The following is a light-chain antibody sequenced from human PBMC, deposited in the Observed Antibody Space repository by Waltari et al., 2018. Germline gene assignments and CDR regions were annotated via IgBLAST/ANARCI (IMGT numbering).Light chain of an antibody. J-gene: IGKJ1*01. CDR2: WAS. CDR3: QQFYTTPWT. Sequence: DIVMTQSPDSLAVSLGERATINCKSIQSVLFSSNSKNYLAWYQQKPGQPPKLLIYWASTRESGVPDRFSGSGSGTDFTLTISSLQAEDVAVYYCQQFYTTPWTFGQGTLVEL. CDR1: QSVLFSSNSKNY. V-gene: IGKV4-1*01.